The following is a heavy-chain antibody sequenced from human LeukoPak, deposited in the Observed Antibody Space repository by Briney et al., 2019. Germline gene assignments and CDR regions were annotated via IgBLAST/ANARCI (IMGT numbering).Heavy chain of an antibody. D-gene: IGHD3-22*01. CDR2: IYDSGST. CDR1: GGSISSSGYS. CDR3: ARGGGLYYDSSGYYQPFDY. Sequence: SETLSLTCTVSGGSISSSGYSWSWIRQPPGKGLEWIGYIYDSGSTYYNPSLKSRATISVDTSKNQFSPKLSSVTAADTAVYYCARGGGLYYDSSGYYQPFDYWGQGSLVTVSS. V-gene: IGHV4-30-4*07. J-gene: IGHJ4*02.